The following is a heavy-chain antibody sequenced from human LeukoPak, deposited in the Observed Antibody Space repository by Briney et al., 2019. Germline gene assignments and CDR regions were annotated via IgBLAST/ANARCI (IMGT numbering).Heavy chain of an antibody. CDR2: ITGSGGST. J-gene: IGHJ4*02. CDR3: AKGIAGWGAFDI. V-gene: IGHV3-23*02. Sequence: RSGGSLRLSCEASGFTFSNYAMSWVRQAPGKGLEWVSRITGSGGSTYYGDSVKGRFTISRDNSKSTLYLQMNSLRAEDTAVYYCAKGIAGWGAFDIWGQGTLVTVSS. CDR1: GFTFSNYA. D-gene: IGHD1-26*01.